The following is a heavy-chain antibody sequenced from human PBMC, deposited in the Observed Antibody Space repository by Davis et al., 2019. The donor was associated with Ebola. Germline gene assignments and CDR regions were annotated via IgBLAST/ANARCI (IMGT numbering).Heavy chain of an antibody. CDR1: GFTVSSNY. CDR2: INSDGSSA. D-gene: IGHD1-26*01. Sequence: GESLKISCAASGFTVSSNYMSWVRQAPGKGLVWVSRINSDGSSASYADSVKGRFTISRDNAKNTLYLQMNSLRAEDTAVYYCARLFAARGTSREGMDVWGQGTTVTVSS. V-gene: IGHV3-74*01. CDR3: ARLFAARGTSREGMDV. J-gene: IGHJ6*02.